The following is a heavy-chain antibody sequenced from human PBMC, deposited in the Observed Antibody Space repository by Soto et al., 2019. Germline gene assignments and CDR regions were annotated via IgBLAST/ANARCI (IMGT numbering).Heavy chain of an antibody. CDR3: SKIRRDFARLTGLGYFYL. V-gene: IGHV3-23*01. CDR1: GFTFDTNG. CDR2: ISAGGGTT. D-gene: IGHD3-3*01. Sequence: EVQLLDSGGGLVQPGGSLRLSCAASGFTFDTNGMTWVRQVPGKGLEWVSAISAGGGTTYYADPVKGRFTISRDNSKNKLFLQKDRPRAEGPAVIFCSKIRRDFARLTGLGYFYLWGQGTPVTVSS. J-gene: IGHJ4*02.